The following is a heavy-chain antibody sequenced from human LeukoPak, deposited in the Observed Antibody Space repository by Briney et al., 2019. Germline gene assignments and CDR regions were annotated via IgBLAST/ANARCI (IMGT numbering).Heavy chain of an antibody. J-gene: IGHJ1*01. CDR2: ISAYNGNT. V-gene: IGHV1-18*01. D-gene: IGHD2-2*01. CDR1: GYTFTSYG. CDR3: ARDGAIVVVPAASPEYFQH. Sequence: ASVKVSCKASGYTFTSYGISWVRQAPGQGLEWMGWISAYNGNTNYAQKLQGRVTMTTDTSTSTASMELRSLRSDDTAVYYCARDGAIVVVPAASPEYFQHWGQGTLVTVSS.